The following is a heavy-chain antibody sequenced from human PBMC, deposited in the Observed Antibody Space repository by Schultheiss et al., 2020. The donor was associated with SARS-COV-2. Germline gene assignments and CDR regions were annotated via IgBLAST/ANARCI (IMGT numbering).Heavy chain of an antibody. J-gene: IGHJ4*02. CDR3: ARDKGYDFWSGYQSYYFDY. CDR2: IKSKTDGGTT. CDR1: GFTFSNAW. V-gene: IGHV3-15*01. D-gene: IGHD3-3*01. Sequence: GGSLRLSCAASGFTFSNAWMSWVRQAPGKGLEWVGRIKSKTDGGTTDYAAPVKGRFTISRDDSKNTLYLQMNSLKTEDTAVYYCARDKGYDFWSGYQSYYFDYWGQGTLVTVSS.